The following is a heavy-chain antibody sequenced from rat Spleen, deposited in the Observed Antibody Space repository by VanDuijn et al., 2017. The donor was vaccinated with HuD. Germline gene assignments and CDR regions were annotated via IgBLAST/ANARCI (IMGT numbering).Heavy chain of an antibody. J-gene: IGHJ2*01. V-gene: IGHV2-45*01. CDR2: MWSGGST. CDR1: GFSLTSYN. D-gene: IGHD1-1*01. Sequence: QVQLKESGPGLVQPSETLSLTCTVSGFSLTSYNVHWVRQPPGKGLEWMGIMWSGGSTDYNSALKSRLSISRDTSKNQVFSKMNSLQSEDTTTYYCARGGTVSRYFDCWGQGVMVTVSS. CDR3: ARGGTVSRYFDC.